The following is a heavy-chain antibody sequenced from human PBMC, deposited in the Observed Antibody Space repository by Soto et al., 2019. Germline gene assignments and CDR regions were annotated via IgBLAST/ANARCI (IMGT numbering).Heavy chain of an antibody. Sequence: ASVTVACKASGYTFTSYGIIWVRQAPGQGLEWMGWISAYNGNTNYAQKLQGRVTMTTDTSTSTAYMELRSLRSDDTAVYYCAREDSIFGVVMGPSDYGMDVWGQGTTVTVSS. CDR1: GYTFTSYG. CDR3: AREDSIFGVVMGPSDYGMDV. J-gene: IGHJ6*02. CDR2: ISAYNGNT. D-gene: IGHD3-3*01. V-gene: IGHV1-18*01.